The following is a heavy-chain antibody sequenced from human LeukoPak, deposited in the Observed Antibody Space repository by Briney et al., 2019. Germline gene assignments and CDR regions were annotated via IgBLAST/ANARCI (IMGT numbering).Heavy chain of an antibody. Sequence: SETLSLTCTVSGGSINSYYWSWIRQPPGRGLEWIGYIYYSGSTNYNPSLKSRVTISVDTSKNQFSLKLSSVTAADTAVYYCAAGYSYGQTLDYWGQGTLVTVSS. V-gene: IGHV4-59*08. CDR2: IYYSGST. CDR1: GGSINSYY. J-gene: IGHJ4*02. CDR3: AAGYSYGQTLDY. D-gene: IGHD5-18*01.